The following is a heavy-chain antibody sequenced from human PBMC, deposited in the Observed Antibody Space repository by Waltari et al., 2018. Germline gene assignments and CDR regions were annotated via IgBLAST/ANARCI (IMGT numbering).Heavy chain of an antibody. V-gene: IGHV4-39*07. D-gene: IGHD6-19*01. CDR2: IYYSGST. Sequence: QLQLQESGPGLVKPSETLSLTCTVSGGSISSSSYYWGWIRQPPGKGLEWIGSIYYSGSTYYNPSLKSRVTISVDTSKNQFSLKLSSVTAAETAVYYCASKPGIAVAGTKGYWGQGTLVTVSS. CDR1: GGSISSSSYY. J-gene: IGHJ4*02. CDR3: ASKPGIAVAGTKGY.